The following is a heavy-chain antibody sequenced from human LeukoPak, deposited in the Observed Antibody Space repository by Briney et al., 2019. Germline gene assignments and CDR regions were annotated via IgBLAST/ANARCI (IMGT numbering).Heavy chain of an antibody. Sequence: ASVKVSCKASGYTFTGYYMHWVRQAPGQGLEWMGWINPNSGGTNYAQKFQGRVTMTRDTSISTAYMELSRLRSDDTAVYYCARDYYDSSGSSLVGAFDIWGQGTMVTVSS. CDR3: ARDYYDSSGSSLVGAFDI. CDR1: GYTFTGYY. J-gene: IGHJ3*02. D-gene: IGHD3-22*01. V-gene: IGHV1-2*02. CDR2: INPNSGGT.